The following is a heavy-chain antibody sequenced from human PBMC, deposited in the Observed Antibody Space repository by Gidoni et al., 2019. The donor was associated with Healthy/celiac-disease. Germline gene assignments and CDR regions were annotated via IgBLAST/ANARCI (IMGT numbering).Heavy chain of an antibody. Sequence: QVQLVESGGGVVQPGRSLRLSCAASGFTFSGYAMHWVRQAPGKGLEWVAVISYDGSNKYYADSVKGRFTISRDNSKNTLYLQMNSLRAEDTAVYYCARGDTYYFDYWGQGTLVTVSS. CDR3: ARGDTYYFDY. V-gene: IGHV3-30*04. J-gene: IGHJ4*02. D-gene: IGHD5-18*01. CDR2: ISYDGSNK. CDR1: GFTFSGYA.